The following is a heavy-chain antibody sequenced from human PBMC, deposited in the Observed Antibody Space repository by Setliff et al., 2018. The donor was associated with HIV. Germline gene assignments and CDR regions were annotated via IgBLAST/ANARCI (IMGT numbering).Heavy chain of an antibody. CDR2: INPDNGRT. Sequence: ASVKVSCKASGYIFTGYYMHWVRRAPGQGFEWMGWINPDNGRTQYGQKFQGRLTLTRDTSIRTAYMELSGLTFDDTAVYYCARAHFLVAMTRNWFDPWGQGTLVTVSS. J-gene: IGHJ5*02. CDR3: ARAHFLVAMTRNWFDP. D-gene: IGHD5-12*01. V-gene: IGHV1-2*02. CDR1: GYIFTGYY.